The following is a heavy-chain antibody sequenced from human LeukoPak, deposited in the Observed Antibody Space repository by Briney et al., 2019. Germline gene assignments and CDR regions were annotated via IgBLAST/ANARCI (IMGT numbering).Heavy chain of an antibody. D-gene: IGHD3-9*01. Sequence: ATVKVSCKASGYTFTAYYIHWVRQAPGQGLEWMAWIKPKNGDTHYAQKFQGRVTMTRDTSISTAYMELSRLRSDDTAVYYCARGGISVYDILTGYYHFDYWGQGTLVTVSS. J-gene: IGHJ4*02. V-gene: IGHV1-2*02. CDR2: IKPKNGDT. CDR1: GYTFTAYY. CDR3: ARGGISVYDILTGYYHFDY.